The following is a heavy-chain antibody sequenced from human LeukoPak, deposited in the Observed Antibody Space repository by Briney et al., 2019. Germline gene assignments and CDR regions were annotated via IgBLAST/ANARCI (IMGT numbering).Heavy chain of an antibody. J-gene: IGHJ4*02. V-gene: IGHV1-69*06. Sequence: ASVKVSCKASGGTFSSYAISWVRQAPGQGLKWMGGIIPIFGTANYAQKFQGRVMITADKSTSTAYMELSSLRSEDTAVYYCARGLSGTVKESDYWGQGTLVTVSS. CDR3: ARGLSGTVKESDY. CDR1: GGTFSSYA. D-gene: IGHD4-17*01. CDR2: IIPIFGTA.